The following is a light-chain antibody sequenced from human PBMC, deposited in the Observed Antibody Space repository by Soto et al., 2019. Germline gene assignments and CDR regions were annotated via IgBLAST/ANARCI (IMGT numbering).Light chain of an antibody. V-gene: IGKV4-1*01. CDR3: QQYYHNPVT. J-gene: IGKJ5*01. CDR1: QTLLYRSDNKNY. Sequence: DIVMTQSPDSLSVSPGERATISCESSQTLLYRSDNKNYLAWFQQKRGQPPKLLIFWASTRHSGVPDRFTGSGSETKFTLTIRRLQAEDVATYYCQQYYHNPVTFGQGTRLEIK. CDR2: WAS.